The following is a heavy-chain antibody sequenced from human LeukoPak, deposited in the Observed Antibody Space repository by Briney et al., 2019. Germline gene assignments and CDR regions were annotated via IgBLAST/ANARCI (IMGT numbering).Heavy chain of an antibody. V-gene: IGHV4-30-4*01. CDR1: GGSISSGDYH. J-gene: IGHJ4*02. D-gene: IGHD3-3*01. Sequence: SETLSLTCTVSGGSISSGDYHWSWIRQPPGKGLEWIGYIYYNGSTYYNPSLKSRVTISVDTSKNQFSLKLSSVTAADTAVYYCARSDFWSGYYQFDYWGQGTLVTVSS. CDR2: IYYNGST. CDR3: ARSDFWSGYYQFDY.